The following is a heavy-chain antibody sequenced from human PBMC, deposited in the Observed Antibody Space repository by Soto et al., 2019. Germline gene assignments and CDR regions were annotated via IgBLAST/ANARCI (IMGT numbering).Heavy chain of an antibody. CDR1: GTIFSSYT. V-gene: IGHV1-69*08. CDR3: ARGLGGRMDD. J-gene: IGHJ6*02. D-gene: IGHD3-16*01. CDR2: IIPILGET. Sequence: QVQLVQSGAEVKKPGSSVRVSCKASGTIFSSYTISWVRQAPGQGLEWMGRIIPILGETNSAQKFQGRVTLXXDKSTNTAYMELTGLRLEDTVVYYCARGLGGRMDDWGQGTTVTVSS.